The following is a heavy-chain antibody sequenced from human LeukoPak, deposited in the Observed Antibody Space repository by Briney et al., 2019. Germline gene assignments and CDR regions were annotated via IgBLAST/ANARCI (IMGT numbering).Heavy chain of an antibody. CDR3: ATYRQVLLPFES. D-gene: IGHD5-18*01. CDR1: GFTFSTFA. V-gene: IGHV3-23*01. Sequence: PGGSLRLSCAASGFTFSTFAMIRVRQPPGKGLEWVSSIFPSGGEIHYADSVRGRFTISRDNSKSTLSLQMNSLRVEDTAIYYCATYRQVLLPFESWGQGTLVTVSS. CDR2: IFPSGGEI. J-gene: IGHJ4*02.